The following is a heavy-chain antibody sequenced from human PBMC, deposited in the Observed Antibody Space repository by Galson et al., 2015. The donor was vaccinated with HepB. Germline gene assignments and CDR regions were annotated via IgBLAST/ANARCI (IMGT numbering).Heavy chain of an antibody. J-gene: IGHJ2*01. V-gene: IGHV1-2*06. CDR2: INPNTGGT. D-gene: IGHD2-2*01. CDR1: GYTFTDYH. CDR3: ARGMESQCSTACCHWYFDF. Sequence: SVKVSCKASGYTFTDYHVHWVRQAPGQGLEWMGRINPNTGGTNYAQNFQGRVTMTRDTSITTAYMEVSSLRSDDTAVYFCARGMESQCSTACCHWYFDFWGRATLVTVSS.